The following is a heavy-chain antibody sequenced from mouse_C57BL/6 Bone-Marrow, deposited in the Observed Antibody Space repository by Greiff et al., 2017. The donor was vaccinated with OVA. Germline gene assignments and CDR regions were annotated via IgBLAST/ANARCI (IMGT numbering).Heavy chain of an antibody. CDR1: GFTFSNYW. CDR2: IRLKSDNYAT. CDR3: TFYLY. J-gene: IGHJ4*01. D-gene: IGHD5-5*01. Sequence: EVQGVESGGGLVQPGGSMKLSCVASGFTFSNYWMNWVRQSPEKGLEWVAQIRLKSDNYATHYAESVKGRFTISRDDSKSSVYLQMNNLRAEDTGIYYCTFYLYWGQGTSVTVSS. V-gene: IGHV6-3*01.